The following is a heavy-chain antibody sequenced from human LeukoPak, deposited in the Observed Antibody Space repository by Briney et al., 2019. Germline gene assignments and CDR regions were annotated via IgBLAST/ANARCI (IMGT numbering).Heavy chain of an antibody. J-gene: IGHJ6*02. CDR1: GYTFTSYG. Sequence: ASVKVSCKASGYTFTSYGISWVRQAPGQGLEWMGWISAYNGNTNYAQKLQGRVTMTTDTSTSTAYMELRSLRSDDTAVYYCARTSGPVAGYHYYGMDVWGQGTTVTVSS. D-gene: IGHD6-19*01. CDR3: ARTSGPVAGYHYYGMDV. CDR2: ISAYNGNT. V-gene: IGHV1-18*01.